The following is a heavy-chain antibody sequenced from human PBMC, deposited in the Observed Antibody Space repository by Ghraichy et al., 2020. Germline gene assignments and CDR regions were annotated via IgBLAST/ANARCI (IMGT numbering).Heavy chain of an antibody. CDR3: SKADNSGTYCFDS. J-gene: IGHJ5*01. CDR2: IRRDGST. D-gene: IGHD3-22*01. Sequence: GGSLRLSFAASGCTIDTYSMHWVRQVPGKGLEWVSLIRRDGSTSYADSVKGRFTISRDNSKNSLYLQMNSLRTEDTALYFCSKADNSGTYCFDSWGQGTLVTVSS. V-gene: IGHV3-43*02. CDR1: GCTIDTYS.